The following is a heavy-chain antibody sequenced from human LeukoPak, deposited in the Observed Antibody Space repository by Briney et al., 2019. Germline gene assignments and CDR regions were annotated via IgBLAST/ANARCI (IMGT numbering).Heavy chain of an antibody. Sequence: PGGSLRLSCAASGFTFSSYAMSWVRQAPGKGLEWVSAISGSGGSTYYADSVKGRFTISRDNSKNTLYLQVNSLRAEDTAVYYCARGVVSDSNRMGTEYFQHWGQGTLVTVSS. D-gene: IGHD7-27*01. CDR1: GFTFSSYA. CDR2: ISGSGGST. J-gene: IGHJ1*01. CDR3: ARGVVSDSNRMGTEYFQH. V-gene: IGHV3-23*01.